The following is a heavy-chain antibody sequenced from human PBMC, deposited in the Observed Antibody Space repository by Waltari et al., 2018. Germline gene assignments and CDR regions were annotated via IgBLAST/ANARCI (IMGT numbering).Heavy chain of an antibody. D-gene: IGHD3-3*01. J-gene: IGHJ4*02. Sequence: QVQLQESGPGLVKPSETLSLTCTVPGCSLSSYYWIWIRQPAGKGLEWIGRIYTSGSTNYNPSLKSRVTMSVDTSKNQFSLKLSSVTAADTAVYYCAREYDFWSGYSFDYWGQGTLVTVSS. CDR2: IYTSGST. CDR1: GCSLSSYY. V-gene: IGHV4-4*07. CDR3: AREYDFWSGYSFDY.